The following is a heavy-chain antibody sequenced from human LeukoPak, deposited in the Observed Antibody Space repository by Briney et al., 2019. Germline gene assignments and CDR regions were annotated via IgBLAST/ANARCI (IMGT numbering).Heavy chain of an antibody. Sequence: GGPLGFSCEALGFPFISYWLGGFGQAPGKGLRGVANIKQEGSEKNYVDSVKGRFTISRDNAKDSLSLQMNSLRAEDTAVYYCARVSRHCNRTSCYPNGMDVWGQGTTVTVSS. V-gene: IGHV3-7*01. CDR1: GFPFISYW. CDR2: IKQEGSEK. D-gene: IGHD2-2*01. CDR3: ARVSRHCNRTSCYPNGMDV. J-gene: IGHJ6*02.